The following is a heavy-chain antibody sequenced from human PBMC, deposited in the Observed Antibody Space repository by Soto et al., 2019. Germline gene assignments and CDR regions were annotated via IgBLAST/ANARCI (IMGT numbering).Heavy chain of an antibody. D-gene: IGHD3-10*01. V-gene: IGHV3-30-3*01. CDR2: ISYDGSNK. Sequence: QVQLVESGGGVVQPGRSLRLSCAASGFTFSSYAMHWVRQAPGKGLEWVAVISYDGSNKYYADSVKGRFTISRDNSKNTLYLQMNSLRAEDTAVYYCARDQGVLLSFRTTDYGMDVWGQGTTVTVSS. J-gene: IGHJ6*02. CDR1: GFTFSSYA. CDR3: ARDQGVLLSFRTTDYGMDV.